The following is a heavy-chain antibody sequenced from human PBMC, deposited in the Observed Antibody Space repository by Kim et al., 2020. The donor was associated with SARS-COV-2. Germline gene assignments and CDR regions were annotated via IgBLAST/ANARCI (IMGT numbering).Heavy chain of an antibody. Sequence: GGSLRLSCAASGFTFSSYAMSWVRQAPGKGLEWVSAISGSGGSTYYADSVKGRFTISRDNSKNTLYLQMNSMRAEDTAVYYCAKVIWDDGSGWSFRSDYCYYMDVWGKGTTVTASS. V-gene: IGHV3-23*01. D-gene: IGHD6-19*01. CDR2: ISGSGGST. J-gene: IGHJ6*03. CDR1: GFTFSSYA. CDR3: AKVIWDDGSGWSFRSDYCYYMDV.